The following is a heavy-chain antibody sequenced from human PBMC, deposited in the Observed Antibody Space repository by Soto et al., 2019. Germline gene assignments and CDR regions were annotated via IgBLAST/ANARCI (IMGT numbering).Heavy chain of an antibody. Sequence: SETLSLTCTVSGGSISSYYWSWIRQPPGKGLEWIGYIYYSGSTNYNPSLKSRVTISVDTSKNQFSLKLSSVTAADTAVYYCARAELLWFGVNSHGNWFDPWGQGTLVTVSS. CDR1: GGSISSYY. CDR2: IYYSGST. J-gene: IGHJ5*02. CDR3: ARAELLWFGVNSHGNWFDP. D-gene: IGHD3-10*01. V-gene: IGHV4-59*01.